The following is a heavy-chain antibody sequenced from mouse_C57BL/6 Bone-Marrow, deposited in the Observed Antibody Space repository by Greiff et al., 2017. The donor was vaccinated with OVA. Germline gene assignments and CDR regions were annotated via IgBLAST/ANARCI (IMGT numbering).Heavy chain of an antibody. CDR1: GFTFSSYG. CDR2: ISSGGSYT. J-gene: IGHJ2*01. Sequence: EVQLVESGGGLVKPGGSLKLSCAASGFTFSSYGMSWVRQTPDKRLEWVATISSGGSYTYYPDSVKGRFTISRDNAKNTLYLQMSSLKSEDTAMYYCASYYYGSRDSFDYWGQGTTLTVSS. D-gene: IGHD1-1*01. V-gene: IGHV5-6*01. CDR3: ASYYYGSRDSFDY.